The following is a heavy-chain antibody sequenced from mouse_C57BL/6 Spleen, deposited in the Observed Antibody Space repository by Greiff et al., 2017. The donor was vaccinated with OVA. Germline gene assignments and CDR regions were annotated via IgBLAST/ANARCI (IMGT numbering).Heavy chain of an antibody. CDR2: ISYSGST. CDR1: GYSITSDY. Sequence: EVQLVESGPGLAKPSQTLSLTCSVTGYSITSDYWNWIRKFPGNKLEYMGYISYSGSTYYNPSLKSRISITRDPSKNQYYLQLNSVTTEDTATYYCARTLHYGSSYGYFDVWGTGTTVTVSS. J-gene: IGHJ1*03. CDR3: ARTLHYGSSYGYFDV. V-gene: IGHV3-8*01. D-gene: IGHD1-1*01.